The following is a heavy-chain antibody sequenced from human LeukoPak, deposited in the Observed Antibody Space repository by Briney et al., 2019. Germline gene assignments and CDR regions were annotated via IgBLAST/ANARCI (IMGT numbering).Heavy chain of an antibody. J-gene: IGHJ5*02. Sequence: ASVKVSCKASGYTFTSYGISWVRQAPGQGLEWMGWISAYNGNTNYAQKLQGRVTMTTDTSTSTAYMELRSLRSDDTAVYYCARDRVNVVAATGGWFDPWGQGTLVTVSS. CDR3: ARDRVNVVAATGGWFDP. CDR2: ISAYNGNT. D-gene: IGHD2-15*01. CDR1: GYTFTSYG. V-gene: IGHV1-18*01.